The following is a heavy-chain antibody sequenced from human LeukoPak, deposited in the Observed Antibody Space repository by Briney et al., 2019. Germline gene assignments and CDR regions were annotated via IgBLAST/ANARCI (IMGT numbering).Heavy chain of an antibody. CDR2: ISGSGGST. J-gene: IGHJ1*01. D-gene: IGHD3-22*01. Sequence: GGSLRLSCAASGFTFSSYAMSWVRQAPGKGLEWVSAISGSGGSTYYADSVKGRFTISRDNSKSTLYLQMNSLRAEDTAVYYCAKPGYDSSGYYASSFEYFQHWGQGTLVTVSS. CDR3: AKPGYDSSGYYASSFEYFQH. CDR1: GFTFSSYA. V-gene: IGHV3-23*01.